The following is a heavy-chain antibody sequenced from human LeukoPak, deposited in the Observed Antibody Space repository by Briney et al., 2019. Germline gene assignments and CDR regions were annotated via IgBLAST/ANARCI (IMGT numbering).Heavy chain of an antibody. CDR3: ARIFGIGPAAIDY. CDR2: IDWDDDK. CDR1: GGSISRSDYY. D-gene: IGHD2-2*01. Sequence: TLSLTCSVSGGSISRSDYYWSWIRQPPGKALEWLALIDWDDDKYYSTSLKTRLTISKDTSKNQVVLTMTNMDPVDTATYYCARIFGIGPAAIDYWGQGTLVTVSS. J-gene: IGHJ4*02. V-gene: IGHV2-70*18.